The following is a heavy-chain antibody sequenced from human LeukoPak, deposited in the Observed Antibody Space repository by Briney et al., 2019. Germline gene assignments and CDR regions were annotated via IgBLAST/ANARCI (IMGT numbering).Heavy chain of an antibody. Sequence: GGSLRLSCAASGFTFSSYTMSWVRQAPGRGLEWVSAISGSGGSTYYADSVKGRFTISRDNAKNSLYLQMNSLRAEDTAVYYCAELGITMIGGVWGKGTTVTISS. CDR2: ISGSGGST. CDR3: AELGITMIGGV. D-gene: IGHD3-10*02. J-gene: IGHJ6*04. CDR1: GFTFSSYT. V-gene: IGHV3-23*01.